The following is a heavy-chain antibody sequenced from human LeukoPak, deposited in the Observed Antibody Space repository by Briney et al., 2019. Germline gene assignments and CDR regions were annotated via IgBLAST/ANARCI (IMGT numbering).Heavy chain of an antibody. CDR2: IIPILGIA. V-gene: IGHV1-69*04. D-gene: IGHD3-3*01. Sequence: GSSVKVSCKASGGTFSSYAISWVRQAPGQGLEWMGRIIPILGIANYAQKFQGRVTITADKSTSTAYMELSSLRSEDTAVYYCARDRIFGVADPYYYYYGMDVWGQGTTVTVSS. CDR3: ARDRIFGVADPYYYYYGMDV. J-gene: IGHJ6*02. CDR1: GGTFSSYA.